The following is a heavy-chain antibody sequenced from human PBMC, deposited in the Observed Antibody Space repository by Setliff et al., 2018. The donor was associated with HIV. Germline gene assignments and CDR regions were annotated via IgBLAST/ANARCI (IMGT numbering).Heavy chain of an antibody. D-gene: IGHD3-3*01. J-gene: IGHJ4*02. Sequence: GGSLRLSCAASGFIFDDYGMSWVRQAPGKGLEWVSGINWNGGRTGYADSVKGRFTISRDNSKNTLSLQMNSLRAEDTAVYYCAKTREINNFWSGIDYWGQGTLVTVSS. CDR2: INWNGGRT. V-gene: IGHV3-20*04. CDR3: AKTREINNFWSGIDY. CDR1: GFIFDDYG.